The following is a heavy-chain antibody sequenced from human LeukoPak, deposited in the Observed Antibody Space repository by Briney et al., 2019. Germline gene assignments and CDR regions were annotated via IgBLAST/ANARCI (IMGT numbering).Heavy chain of an antibody. D-gene: IGHD5-18*01. CDR3: ARSRGYSYGTTFLDY. Sequence: SETLSLTCTVSGGSISSYYWSWIRQPPGRGLEWIGYIFYSGSTNYNPSLKSRVTISVDTSKNQFSLKLSSVTAADTAVYYCARSRGYSYGTTFLDYWGQGTLVTVSS. V-gene: IGHV4-59*08. CDR1: GGSISSYY. J-gene: IGHJ4*02. CDR2: IFYSGST.